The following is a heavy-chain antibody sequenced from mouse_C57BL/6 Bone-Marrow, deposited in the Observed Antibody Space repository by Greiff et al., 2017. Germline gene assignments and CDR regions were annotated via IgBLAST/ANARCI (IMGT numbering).Heavy chain of an antibody. V-gene: IGHV1-49*01. CDR2: FTMYSDAT. Sequence: LVESGAELVRPGSSVKLSCKDSYFAFMASAMHWVKQRPGHGLEWIGSFTMYSDATEYSENFKGKATLTANTSSSTAYMEISSLTSEDSAVYYCAALYYYGSSYGWYFDVWGTGTTVTVSS. CDR1: YFAFMASA. J-gene: IGHJ1*03. D-gene: IGHD1-1*01. CDR3: AALYYYGSSYGWYFDV.